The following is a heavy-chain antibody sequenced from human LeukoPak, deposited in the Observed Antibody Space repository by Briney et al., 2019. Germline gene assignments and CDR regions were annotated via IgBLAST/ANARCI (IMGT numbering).Heavy chain of an antibody. V-gene: IGHV3-11*01. J-gene: IGHJ5*02. D-gene: IGHD6-6*01. CDR2: ISRSGSTK. Sequence: GGSLRLSCAASGFTFSDYNMRWIRQAPGKGLEWVSSISRSGSTKYYADSVKGRFTISRDNAKNSLFLQMNSLRAEDTAVYYCARGSVATPDDNWFDPWGQGTLVTVSS. CDR3: ARGSVATPDDNWFDP. CDR1: GFTFSDYN.